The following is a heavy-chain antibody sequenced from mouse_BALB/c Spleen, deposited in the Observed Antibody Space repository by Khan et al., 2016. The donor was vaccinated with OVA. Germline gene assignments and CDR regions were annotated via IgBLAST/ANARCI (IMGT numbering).Heavy chain of an antibody. J-gene: IGHJ2*01. V-gene: IGHV2-9*02. CDR1: GFSLTSYA. CDR2: IWAGGST. CDR3: ARNREPHYFYY. Sequence: QMQLGESGPGLVAPSQSLSITCTVTGFSLTSYAIHWIRQPPGKGLEWLGVIWAGGSTNYNSALMSRLSISKDNSKSQVFLKMNSLQTHDTAMYYFARNREPHYFYYRGQGNT.